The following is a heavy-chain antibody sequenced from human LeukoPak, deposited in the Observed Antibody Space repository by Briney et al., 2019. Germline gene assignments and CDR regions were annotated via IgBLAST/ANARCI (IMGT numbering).Heavy chain of an antibody. CDR3: AREGGSYFGNWFDP. D-gene: IGHD1-26*01. CDR2: IYTSGST. CDR1: GGSISSGSYY. V-gene: IGHV4-61*02. J-gene: IGHJ5*02. Sequence: PSQTLSLTCTVSGGSISSGSYYWSWIRQPAGKGLEWIGRIYTSGSTNYNPSLKSRVTISVDTSKNQFSLKLSSVTAADTAVYYCAREGGSYFGNWFDPWGRGTLVTVSS.